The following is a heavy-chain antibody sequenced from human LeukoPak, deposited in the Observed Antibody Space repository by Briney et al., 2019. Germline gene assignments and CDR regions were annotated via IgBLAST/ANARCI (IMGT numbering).Heavy chain of an antibody. D-gene: IGHD3-3*01. V-gene: IGHV3-23*01. CDR3: AKLYYDFWSGYSHRGY. CDR1: GFTFSSYA. Sequence: GGSLRLSCAASGFTFSSYAMTWVRQAPGKGLEWVSAISAGGGNTYHADSVKGRFTISRDNSKNTLRLQMNSLRAEDTAVYYCAKLYYDFWSGYSHRGYWGQGTLVTVSS. CDR2: ISAGGGNT. J-gene: IGHJ4*02.